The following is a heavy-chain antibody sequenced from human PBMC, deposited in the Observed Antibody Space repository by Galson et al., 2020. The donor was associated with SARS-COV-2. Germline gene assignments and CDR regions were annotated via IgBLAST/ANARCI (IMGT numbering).Heavy chain of an antibody. CDR2: IYPGDSDT. CDR1: GYSFPNSW. D-gene: IGHD2-21*02. CDR3: ARIYCGGDCYGEGRGWFDP. J-gene: IGHJ5*02. Sequence: GESLKISCKSSGYSFPNSWIGWVRQMPGKGLEWMGIIYPGDSDTRYNPSFQGQVTISADKSITTAYLQWSSLKASDTAMYYCARIYCGGDCYGEGRGWFDPWGQGTLVTVSS. V-gene: IGHV5-51*01.